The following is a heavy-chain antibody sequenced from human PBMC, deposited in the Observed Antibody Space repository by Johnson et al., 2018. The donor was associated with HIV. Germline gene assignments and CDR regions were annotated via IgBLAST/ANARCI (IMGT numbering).Heavy chain of an antibody. CDR3: TTIKPELPTLNDAFDI. V-gene: IGHV3-48*01. D-gene: IGHD1-26*01. J-gene: IGHJ3*02. CDR2: ISSSSSTI. CDR1: GFTFSSYS. Sequence: VQLVESGGGLVQPGGSLRLSCAASGFTFSSYSMNCVRQAPGKGLEWVSYISSSSSTIYYTDSAKGRFTISRDNSKNTLYLQMNSLKTEDTAVYYCTTIKPELPTLNDAFDIWGQGTMVTVSS.